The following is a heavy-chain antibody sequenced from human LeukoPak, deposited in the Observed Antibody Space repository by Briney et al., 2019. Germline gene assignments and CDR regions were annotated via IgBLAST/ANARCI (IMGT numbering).Heavy chain of an antibody. V-gene: IGHV4-61*01. CDR1: GGSISSGSYY. Sequence: EASETLSLTCTVSGGSISSGSYYWSWIRQPPGKGLEWIGYIYHSGTTYHNPSLNSRVTISVDTSKNQFSLKLNSVTAADTAVYYCARDGSHCGGDCLDYWGQGSLVTVSS. CDR2: IYHSGTT. J-gene: IGHJ4*02. CDR3: ARDGSHCGGDCLDY. D-gene: IGHD2-21*02.